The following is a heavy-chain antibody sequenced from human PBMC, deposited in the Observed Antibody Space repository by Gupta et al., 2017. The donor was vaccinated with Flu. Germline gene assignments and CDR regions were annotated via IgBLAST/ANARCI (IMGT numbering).Heavy chain of an antibody. D-gene: IGHD3-3*01. CDR3: TKDRNLRGVRIFGDGLDV. CDR2: ITWNSDRT. Sequence: EVQLVESGGGLVQPGKSLRLSCTASGFTSDDYAMHWVRQGPGKGLEWVSGITWNSDRTAYADSVKGRFTISRDNAKNSLYLQMNSLRPEDTALYYCTKDRNLRGVRIFGDGLDVWGQGTMVTVSS. V-gene: IGHV3-9*02. J-gene: IGHJ3*01. CDR1: GFTSDDYA.